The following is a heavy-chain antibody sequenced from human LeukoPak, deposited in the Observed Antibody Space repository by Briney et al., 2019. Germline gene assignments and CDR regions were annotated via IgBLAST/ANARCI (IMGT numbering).Heavy chain of an antibody. CDR2: IKEDGTET. J-gene: IGHJ4*02. V-gene: IGHV3-7*03. D-gene: IGHD6-19*01. CDR3: AKHRYSSGWDYFDY. CDR1: GFMFSSNW. Sequence: GGSLRLSCAASGFMFSSNWMSWVRLAPGEGLEWVANIKEDGTETYYVDSVKGRFTISRDNAKNSLYLQMNSLRVEDTAVYYCAKHRYSSGWDYFDYWGQGTLVTVSS.